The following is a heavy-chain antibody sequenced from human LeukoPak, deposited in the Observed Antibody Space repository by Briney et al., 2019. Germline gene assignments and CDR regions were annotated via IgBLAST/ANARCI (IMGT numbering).Heavy chain of an antibody. CDR2: INPNSGGT. CDR3: ARDSSVTTPFAYNWFDP. Sequence: GASVKVSCKASGYTFTGYYMHWVRQAPGQGLECMGWINPNSGGTNYAQKFQGRVTMTRDTSISTAYMELSRLRSDDTAVYYRARDSSVTTPFAYNWFDPWGQGTLVTVSS. D-gene: IGHD4-17*01. J-gene: IGHJ5*02. CDR1: GYTFTGYY. V-gene: IGHV1-2*02.